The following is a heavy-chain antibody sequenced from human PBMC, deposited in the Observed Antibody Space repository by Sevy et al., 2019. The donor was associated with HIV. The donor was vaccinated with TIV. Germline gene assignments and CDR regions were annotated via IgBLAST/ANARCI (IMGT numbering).Heavy chain of an antibody. V-gene: IGHV4-34*01. CDR2: INHSGST. D-gene: IGHD2-2*01. Sequence: SETLSLTCAVYGGSFSGYYWSWIRQPPGKGLEWIGEINHSGSTNYNPSLKSRVTISVDTSKNQFSLKLSSVTAADTDVYYCARGRWSCSSTSCNYYYYYGMDVWGQGTTVTVSS. J-gene: IGHJ6*02. CDR1: GGSFSGYY. CDR3: ARGRWSCSSTSCNYYYYYGMDV.